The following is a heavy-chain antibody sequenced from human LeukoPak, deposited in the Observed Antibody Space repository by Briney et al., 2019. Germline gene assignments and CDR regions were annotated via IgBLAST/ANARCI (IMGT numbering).Heavy chain of an antibody. CDR1: GFTFSSYA. J-gene: IGHJ3*02. CDR3: ARAFLHIRGEWNDAFDI. D-gene: IGHD3-10*01. CDR2: ISYDGSNK. V-gene: IGHV3-30-3*01. Sequence: GGSLRLSCAASGFTFSSYAMHWVRQAPGKGLEWVAVISYDGSNKYYADSVKGRFTISRDNSKNTLYLQMNSLRAEDTAVYYCARAFLHIRGEWNDAFDIWGQGTMVTVSS.